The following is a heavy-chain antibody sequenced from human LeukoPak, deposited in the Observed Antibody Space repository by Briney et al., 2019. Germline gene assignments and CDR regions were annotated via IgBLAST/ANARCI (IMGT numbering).Heavy chain of an antibody. D-gene: IGHD3-10*01. CDR3: ASPVGIFYGSGSYWYYFDY. J-gene: IGHJ4*02. Sequence: GGSLRLSCAASGFTFSSYTMNWVRQAPGKGLEWVSSISSSNTYIYYADSVKGRFTISRDNSKNTLYLQMNSLRAEDTAVYYCASPVGIFYGSGSYWYYFDYWGQGTLVTVSS. CDR1: GFTFSSYT. V-gene: IGHV3-21*04. CDR2: ISSSNTYI.